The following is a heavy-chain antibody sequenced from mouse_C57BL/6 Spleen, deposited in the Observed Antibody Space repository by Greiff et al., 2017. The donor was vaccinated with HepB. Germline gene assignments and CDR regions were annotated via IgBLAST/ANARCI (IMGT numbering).Heavy chain of an antibody. CDR3: ARTARIKY. CDR1: GYSITSGYG. D-gene: IGHD1-2*01. V-gene: IGHV3-2*02. J-gene: IGHJ2*01. CDR2: ISYSGST. Sequence: DVKLVESGPGLVKPSQSLSLTCTVTGYSITSGYGWNWIRQFPGNKLEWMGYISYSGSTNYNPSLKSRISITRDTSKNQFFLQLNSVTTEDTATHYCARTARIKYWGQGTTLTVSS.